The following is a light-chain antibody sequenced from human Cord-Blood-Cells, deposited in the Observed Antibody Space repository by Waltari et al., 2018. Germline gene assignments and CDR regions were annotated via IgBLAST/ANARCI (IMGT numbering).Light chain of an antibody. CDR3: AAWDDSLNGWV. J-gene: IGLJ3*02. CDR1: SSNIGSTT. CDR2: SNN. Sequence: QSVLTQPPSASGTPGPRVTISCSGSSSNIGSTTVNWYQQLPGTAPKLLSYSNNQRPSGVPDRFSGSKSGTSASLAISGLQSEDEADYYCAAWDDSLNGWVFGGGTKLTVL. V-gene: IGLV1-44*01.